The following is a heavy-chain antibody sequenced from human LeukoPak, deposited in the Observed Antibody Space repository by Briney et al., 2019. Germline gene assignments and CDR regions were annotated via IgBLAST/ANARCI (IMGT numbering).Heavy chain of an antibody. Sequence: GGSLRLSCAASGFTFSNFWMTWVRQAPGIGLEWLANIKQDGSEEFYVDSVKGRFTISRDNAKNSLYLQMNSLRAEDTAVYYCARANYYDISGYDYWGQGTLVTVSS. CDR1: GFTFSNFW. V-gene: IGHV3-7*02. CDR3: ARANYYDISGYDY. D-gene: IGHD3-22*01. CDR2: IKQDGSEE. J-gene: IGHJ4*02.